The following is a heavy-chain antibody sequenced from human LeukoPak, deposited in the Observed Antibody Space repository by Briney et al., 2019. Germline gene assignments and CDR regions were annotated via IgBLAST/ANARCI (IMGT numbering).Heavy chain of an antibody. J-gene: IGHJ4*02. D-gene: IGHD6-19*01. V-gene: IGHV3-30-3*01. CDR3: VKVRYSSGWYFPFDY. CDR2: ISYGASNK. Sequence: GGSLTFSCAASGFTFSSYALHWVRQAPGIGLEWVALISYGASNKYYADSVKGRFTISRDNSKNTLYLQMNSLRTEDTAVYYCVKVRYSSGWYFPFDYWGQGTLVTVSS. CDR1: GFTFSSYA.